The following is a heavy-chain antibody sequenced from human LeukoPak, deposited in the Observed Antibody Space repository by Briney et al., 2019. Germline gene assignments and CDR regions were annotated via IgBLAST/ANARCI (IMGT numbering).Heavy chain of an antibody. V-gene: IGHV1-18*01. CDR3: ARRVSRGSYRYYYFDY. J-gene: IGHJ4*02. Sequence: ASVKVSCTASGYTFTSYGISWVRQAPGQGLEWMGWISAYNGNTNYAQKLQGRVTMTTDTSTSTAYMELRSLRSDDTAVYYCARRVSRGSYRYYYFDYWGQGTLVTVSS. CDR1: GYTFTSYG. D-gene: IGHD3-16*02. CDR2: ISAYNGNT.